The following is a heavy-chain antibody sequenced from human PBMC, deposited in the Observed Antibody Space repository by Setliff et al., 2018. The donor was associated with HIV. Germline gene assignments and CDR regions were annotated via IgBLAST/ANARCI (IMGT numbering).Heavy chain of an antibody. Sequence: PSETLSLTCTVSGGSIASSTHYWAWIRQPPGKGLEWIGSVYYNGATDHNPSLKSRVTISVDTSNQQFSLKLSSVTAADTAVYYCARHEGYNDFSTGYSRYKWYGPWGQGTLVTVSS. CDR1: GGSIASSTHY. J-gene: IGHJ5*02. CDR3: ARHEGYNDFSTGYSRYKWYGP. V-gene: IGHV4-39*01. CDR2: VYYNGAT. D-gene: IGHD3-3*01.